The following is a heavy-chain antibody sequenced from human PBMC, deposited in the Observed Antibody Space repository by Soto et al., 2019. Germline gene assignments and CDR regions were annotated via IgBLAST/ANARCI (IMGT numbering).Heavy chain of an antibody. D-gene: IGHD4-4*01. V-gene: IGHV4-38-2*02. Sequence: SETLSLTCTVSGYSISSGYYWGWIRQPPGKGLEWIGSIYHSGSTYYNPSLKSRVTISVDTSKNQFSLKLSSVTAADTAVYYCARPFRNYGGDWYFDLWGRGTLVTVSS. CDR3: ARPFRNYGGDWYFDL. CDR1: GYSISSGYY. J-gene: IGHJ2*01. CDR2: IYHSGST.